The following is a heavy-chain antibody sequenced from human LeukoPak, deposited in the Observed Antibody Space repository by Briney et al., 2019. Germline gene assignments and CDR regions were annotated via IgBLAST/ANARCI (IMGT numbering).Heavy chain of an antibody. CDR2: INSDGSSI. D-gene: IGHD4-17*01. Sequence: GGSLRLSCAASGFTFSSYWMHWVRQAPGKGLVWVSRINSDGSSIMYADSVKGRFTISRDNAKNTLYLQMNSLRAEDTAVYYCARPDYGDHRFDSWGQGTLVTVSS. CDR1: GFTFSSYW. V-gene: IGHV3-74*03. CDR3: ARPDYGDHRFDS. J-gene: IGHJ4*02.